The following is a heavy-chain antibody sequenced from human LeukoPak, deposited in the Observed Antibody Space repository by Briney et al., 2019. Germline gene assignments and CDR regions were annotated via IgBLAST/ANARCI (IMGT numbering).Heavy chain of an antibody. J-gene: IGHJ4*02. Sequence: PGGSLRLSCAASGFTFSSYGMHWVRQAPGKGLEWVAVTWYDGSNKYYADSVKGRFTISRDNSKNTLYLQMNSLRAEDTAVYYCAREYYYDSYYFDYWGQGTLVTVSS. CDR2: TWYDGSNK. D-gene: IGHD3-22*01. CDR3: AREYYYDSYYFDY. CDR1: GFTFSSYG. V-gene: IGHV3-33*01.